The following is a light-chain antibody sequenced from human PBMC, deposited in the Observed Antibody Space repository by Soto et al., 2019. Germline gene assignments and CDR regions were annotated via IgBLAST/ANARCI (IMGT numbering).Light chain of an antibody. CDR1: QSLVYGSGNIY. CDR3: MQGTHWPFT. CDR2: MVS. V-gene: IGKV2-30*01. Sequence: DVVMSPPPLSQPVTLGQPASISCRSSQSLVYGSGNIYANWFQQRPGQSPRRLIYMVSIRDSGVPDRFSGSGSGTDFTLKISRVEAEDVGVYYCMQGTHWPFTLGPGTKVDIK. J-gene: IGKJ3*01.